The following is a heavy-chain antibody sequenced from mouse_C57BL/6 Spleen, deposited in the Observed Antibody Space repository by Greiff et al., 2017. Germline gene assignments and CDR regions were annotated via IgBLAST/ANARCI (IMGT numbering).Heavy chain of an antibody. Sequence: QVHVKQSGAELVRPGASVTLSCKASGYTFTDYEMHWVKQTPVHGLEWIGAIDPETGGTAYNQKFKGKAILTADKSSSTAYMELRSLTSEDSAVYYCTRDDYGYAMDYWGQGTSVTVSS. CDR3: TRDDYGYAMDY. CDR1: GYTFTDYE. CDR2: IDPETGGT. J-gene: IGHJ4*01. D-gene: IGHD2-4*01. V-gene: IGHV1-15*01.